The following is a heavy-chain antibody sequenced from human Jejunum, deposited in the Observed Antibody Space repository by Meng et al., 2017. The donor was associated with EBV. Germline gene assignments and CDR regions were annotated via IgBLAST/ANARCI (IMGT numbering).Heavy chain of an antibody. V-gene: IGHV4-34*02. Sequence: GQMKQCGAGLLKPSETLSLPCAVYRGSFSGYYWSWIRQHPGKGLEWIGEINHSGSTNYNPSLRSRVTISVETSKNQFSLRLNSVTAADTAVYYCARVAFSYTTRSLDSWGQGTLVTVSS. D-gene: IGHD3-16*02. J-gene: IGHJ4*02. CDR2: INHSGST. CDR3: ARVAFSYTTRSLDS. CDR1: RGSFSGYY.